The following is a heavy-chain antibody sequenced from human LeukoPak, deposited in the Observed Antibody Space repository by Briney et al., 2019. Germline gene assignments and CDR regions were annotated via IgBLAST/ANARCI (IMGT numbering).Heavy chain of an antibody. CDR3: ARENVAAAFDY. CDR2: INPSGGST. Sequence: ASVKVSCKASGYTFTSYDINWVRQATGQGLEWMGIINPSGGSTSYAQKFQGRVTMTRDTSTSTVYMELSSLRSEDTAVYYCARENVAAAFDYWGQGTLVTVSS. D-gene: IGHD6-13*01. J-gene: IGHJ4*02. V-gene: IGHV1-46*01. CDR1: GYTFTSYD.